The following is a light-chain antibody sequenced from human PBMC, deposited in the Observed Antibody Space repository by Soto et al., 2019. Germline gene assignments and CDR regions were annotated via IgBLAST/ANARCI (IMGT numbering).Light chain of an antibody. CDR1: SSDVGRYNY. CDR2: EVT. Sequence: QSALTQPASVSGSRGQSITISCTGTSSDVGRYNYVSWYQQYPGRAPKLIIYEVTNRPSGVSDRFSGSKSGNVASLTISGLQAADEADYYCGSYTSTYVRIFGTGTKVTVL. V-gene: IGLV2-14*01. J-gene: IGLJ1*01. CDR3: GSYTSTYVRI.